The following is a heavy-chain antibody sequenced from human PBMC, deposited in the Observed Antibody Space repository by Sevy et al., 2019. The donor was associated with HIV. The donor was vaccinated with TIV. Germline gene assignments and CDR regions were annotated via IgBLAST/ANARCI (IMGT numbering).Heavy chain of an antibody. V-gene: IGHV1-8*01. D-gene: IGHD3-10*01. CDR1: GYTFTSYD. Sequence: ASVKVSCKASGYTFTSYDINWVRQATGQGLEWMGWMNPNSGNTGYAQKFQGRVTMTRNTSISTAYMELSSLGSEDTAVYYCAGHGTYYYGSRDPSAYYYYGMDVWGQGTTVTVSS. CDR3: AGHGTYYYGSRDPSAYYYYGMDV. J-gene: IGHJ6*02. CDR2: MNPNSGNT.